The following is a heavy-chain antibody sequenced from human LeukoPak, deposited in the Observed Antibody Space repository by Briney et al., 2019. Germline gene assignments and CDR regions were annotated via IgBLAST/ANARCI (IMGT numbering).Heavy chain of an antibody. CDR3: ARGYSYGSGSDY. CDR2: IYYSGST. Sequence: SCKASGYTFTRYGMSWIRQPPGKGLEWIGYIYYSGSTNYNPSLKSRVTISVDTSKNQFSLKLSSVTAADTAVYYCARGYSYGSGSDYWGQGTLVTVSS. CDR1: GYTFTRYG. V-gene: IGHV4-59*01. D-gene: IGHD5-18*01. J-gene: IGHJ4*02.